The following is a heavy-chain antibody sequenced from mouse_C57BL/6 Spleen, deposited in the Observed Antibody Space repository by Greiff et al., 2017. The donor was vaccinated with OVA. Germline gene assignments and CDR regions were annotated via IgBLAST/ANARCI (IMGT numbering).Heavy chain of an antibody. CDR3: ARSPSYGNYVNWYFDV. V-gene: IGHV1-39*01. Sequence: EVKLQESGPELVKPGASVKISCKASGYSFTDYNMNWVKQSNGKSLEWIGVINPNYGTTSYNQKFKGKATLTVDQSSSTAYMQLNSLTSEDSAVYYCARSPSYGNYVNWYFDVWGTGTTVTVSS. CDR1: GYSFTDYN. J-gene: IGHJ1*03. CDR2: INPNYGTT. D-gene: IGHD2-10*01.